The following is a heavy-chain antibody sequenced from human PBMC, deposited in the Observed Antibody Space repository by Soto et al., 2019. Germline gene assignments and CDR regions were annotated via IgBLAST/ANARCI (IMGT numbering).Heavy chain of an antibody. J-gene: IGHJ4*02. CDR3: ANNPGRAVGGFGGYFDY. CDR1: GFTFSNCG. V-gene: IGHV3-30*18. CDR2: VSYDGSNT. D-gene: IGHD6-19*01. Sequence: GGSLRLSCAASGFTFSNCGMHWVRQAPGKGLEWVAVVSYDGSNTFYADSVKGRFTISRDNSKNTLYLQMNSLRPEDTAVYYCANNPGRAVGGFGGYFDYWGPGTLVTVSS.